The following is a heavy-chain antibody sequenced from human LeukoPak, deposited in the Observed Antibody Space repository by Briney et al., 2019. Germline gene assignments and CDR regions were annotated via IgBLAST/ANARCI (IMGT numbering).Heavy chain of an antibody. V-gene: IGHV3-30*02. Sequence: GGSLRLSCAASGFTFSSYGMHWVRQAPGKGLEWVAFIRYDGSNKYYADSVKGRFTISRDNSKNTLYLQMNSLRAEDTAVYYCAKGPAGYDFWSGYSDFDYWAREPWSPSP. J-gene: IGHJ4*02. CDR1: GFTFSSYG. CDR3: AKGPAGYDFWSGYSDFDY. CDR2: IRYDGSNK. D-gene: IGHD3-3*01.